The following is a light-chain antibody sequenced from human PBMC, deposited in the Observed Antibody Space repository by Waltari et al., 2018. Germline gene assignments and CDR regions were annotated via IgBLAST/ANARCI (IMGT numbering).Light chain of an antibody. V-gene: IGKV3-11*01. CDR3: QQRTNWPRGT. CDR2: DAS. Sequence: EIVLTQSPATLSLSPGERATLSCRASQSVSSYLAWYQQNPGQVPRLLISDASNRATGIPARFSGSGSGTDFTLTISSLEPEDFAVYYCQQRTNWPRGTFGQGTRLEIK. J-gene: IGKJ5*01. CDR1: QSVSSY.